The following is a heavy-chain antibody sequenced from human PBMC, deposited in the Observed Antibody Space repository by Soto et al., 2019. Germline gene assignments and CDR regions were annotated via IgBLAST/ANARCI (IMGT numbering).Heavy chain of an antibody. V-gene: IGHV1-8*01. CDR3: ARAGTIHKLLNRGWNY. J-gene: IGHJ4*02. CDR1: GYTFTSYD. Sequence: QVQLVQSGAEVKKPGASVKVSCKASGYTFTSYDINWVRQATGQGLAWMGWMNPNSGNTGYAQKFQGRVTMTRNTSISTAYRELSSLRSEDTAVYYCARAGTIHKLLNRGWNYWGQGTLVSVSS. D-gene: IGHD3-3*01. CDR2: MNPNSGNT.